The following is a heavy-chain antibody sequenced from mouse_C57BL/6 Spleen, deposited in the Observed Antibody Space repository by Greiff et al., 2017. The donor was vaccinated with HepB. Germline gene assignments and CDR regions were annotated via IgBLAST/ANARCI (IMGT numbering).Heavy chain of an antibody. V-gene: IGHV1-18*01. D-gene: IGHD2-1*01. Sequence: EVQLQQSGPELVKPGASVKIPCKASGYTFTDYNMDWVKQSHGKSLEWIGDINPNNGGTIYNQKFKGKATLTVDKSSSTAYMELRSLTSEDTAVYYCARSPFYYKAYYFDYWGQGTTLTVSS. CDR1: GYTFTDYN. J-gene: IGHJ2*01. CDR2: INPNNGGT. CDR3: ARSPFYYKAYYFDY.